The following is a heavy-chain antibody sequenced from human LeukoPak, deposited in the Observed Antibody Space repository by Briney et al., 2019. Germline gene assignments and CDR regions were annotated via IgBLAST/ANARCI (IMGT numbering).Heavy chain of an antibody. CDR2: ISYDGSNK. Sequence: GGSLRLSCAASGFTFSSYGMHWVRQAPGKGLEWVAVISYDGSNKYYADSVKGRFTISRDNSKNTLYLQMNSLRAEDTAVYYCAKDGGRGIIVGATYFDYWGQGTLVTVSS. V-gene: IGHV3-30*18. J-gene: IGHJ4*02. CDR1: GFTFSSYG. D-gene: IGHD1-26*01. CDR3: AKDGGRGIIVGATYFDY.